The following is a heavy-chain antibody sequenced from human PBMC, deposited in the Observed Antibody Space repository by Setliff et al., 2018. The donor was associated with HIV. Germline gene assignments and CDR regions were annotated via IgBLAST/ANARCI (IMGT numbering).Heavy chain of an antibody. Sequence: SETLSLTCIVSGGSINSTSYYWGWIRQPPGNGLEWIGSIYHTGSTYYKPSLKSRVTISVDTSKNQFSLKLTSVTAADTAVYYCARYSPRGYTLTGPYWGQGTLVTVSS. CDR2: IYHTGST. D-gene: IGHD6-25*01. V-gene: IGHV4-39*07. CDR3: ARYSPRGYTLTGPY. J-gene: IGHJ4*02. CDR1: GGSINSTSYY.